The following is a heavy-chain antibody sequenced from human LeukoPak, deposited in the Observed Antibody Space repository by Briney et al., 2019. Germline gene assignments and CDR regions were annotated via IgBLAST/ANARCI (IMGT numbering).Heavy chain of an antibody. CDR3: VRDSNFKIDY. Sequence: QPGRSLRLSCAASGFTFSSYAMYWVRQAPGKGLEWVAVLSYDGSNKYYADSVKGRSTISRDNAKNTLYLQMNSLRADDTAIYYCVRDSNFKIDYWGQGTLVTVSS. CDR1: GFTFSSYA. CDR2: LSYDGSNK. D-gene: IGHD5-24*01. V-gene: IGHV3-30-3*01. J-gene: IGHJ4*02.